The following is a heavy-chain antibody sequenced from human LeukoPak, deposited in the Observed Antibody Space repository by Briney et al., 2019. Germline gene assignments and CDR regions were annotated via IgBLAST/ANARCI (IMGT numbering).Heavy chain of an antibody. D-gene: IGHD3-10*01. J-gene: IGHJ4*02. Sequence: TGGSLRLSCAASGYTFSSYDMSWVRQAPGKGLEWVSAISGSGGSTYYADSVKRRFTIYRDNYKNTLYLQMNSLRAEDTAVYYCAKDEGRYYGSGSYYPFDYWGQGTLVTVSS. CDR2: ISGSGGST. V-gene: IGHV3-23*01. CDR3: AKDEGRYYGSGSYYPFDY. CDR1: GYTFSSYD.